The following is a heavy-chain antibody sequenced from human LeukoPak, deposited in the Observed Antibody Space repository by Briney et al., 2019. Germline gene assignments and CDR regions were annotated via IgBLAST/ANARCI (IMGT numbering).Heavy chain of an antibody. CDR1: PITLSKDG. CDR2: ISGRGGST. D-gene: IGHD3-10*01. V-gene: IGHV3-23*01. Sequence: GGSLRLSCVVSPITLSKDGMSWVRQAPGKGLEWVSGISGRGGSTNYADSVKGRFIISRDNSKNTMYLQMNSVRAEDTGVYFCAKRGVVIRGVIIIGFHKEAYYFDCWGQGILVTVSS. CDR3: AKRGVVIRGVIIIGFHKEAYYFDC. J-gene: IGHJ4*02.